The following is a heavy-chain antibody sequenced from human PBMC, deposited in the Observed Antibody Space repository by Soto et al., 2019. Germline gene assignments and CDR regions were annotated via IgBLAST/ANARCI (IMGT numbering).Heavy chain of an antibody. V-gene: IGHV4-34*01. D-gene: IGHD6-13*01. CDR1: GGSFSGYY. Sequence: QVQLQQWGAGLLKPSETLSLTCAVYGGSFSGYYWSWIRQPPGKGLEWIGEINHRGSTNYNPSLKSRVTIPVDTSKSQFSQKLSSVTAADTAVYYCARGKSSSRQNWFDPWGQGTLVTVSS. CDR3: ARGKSSSRQNWFDP. J-gene: IGHJ5*02. CDR2: INHRGST.